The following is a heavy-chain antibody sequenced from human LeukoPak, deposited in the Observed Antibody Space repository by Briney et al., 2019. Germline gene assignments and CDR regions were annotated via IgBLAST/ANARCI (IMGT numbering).Heavy chain of an antibody. V-gene: IGHV4-34*01. Sequence: PSETLSLTCAVYGGSFSGYYWSWIRQPPGKGLEWIGEINHSGSTNYNPSLKSRVTISVDTSKNQFSLKLSSVTAADTAVYYCARGCGRYYGSGSYYNWFDPWGQGTLVTVSS. CDR2: INHSGST. D-gene: IGHD3-10*01. CDR3: ARGCGRYYGSGSYYNWFDP. J-gene: IGHJ5*02. CDR1: GGSFSGYY.